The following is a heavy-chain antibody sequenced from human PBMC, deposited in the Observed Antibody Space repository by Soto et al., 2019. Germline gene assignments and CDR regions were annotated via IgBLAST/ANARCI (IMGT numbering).Heavy chain of an antibody. Sequence: GGSLRLSCAASGFKFNSYGMHWVRQAPGKGPEWVAEIWYDGSNKYYADSVKGRFTISRDNAKNSLYLQINSLRAEDTALYYCAKALHSSSWYGLHYFDYWGQGTLVTVSS. V-gene: IGHV3-33*03. CDR1: GFKFNSYG. CDR2: IWYDGSNK. D-gene: IGHD6-13*01. J-gene: IGHJ4*02. CDR3: AKALHSSSWYGLHYFDY.